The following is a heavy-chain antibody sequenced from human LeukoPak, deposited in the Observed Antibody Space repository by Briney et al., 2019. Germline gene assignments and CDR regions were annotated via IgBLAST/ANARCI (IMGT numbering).Heavy chain of an antibody. V-gene: IGHV4-59*02. CDR1: GGSVSRYY. J-gene: IGHJ5*02. CDR2: IYYSGST. D-gene: IGHD2-15*01. Sequence: PSETLSLTCTVSGGSVSRYYWSWIRQPPGKGLEWIGYIYYSGSTNYNPSLKSRVTISVDTSKNQFSLKLSSVTAADTAVYYCARGRGGGGSSNNWFDPWGQGTLVTVSS. CDR3: ARGRGGGGSSNNWFDP.